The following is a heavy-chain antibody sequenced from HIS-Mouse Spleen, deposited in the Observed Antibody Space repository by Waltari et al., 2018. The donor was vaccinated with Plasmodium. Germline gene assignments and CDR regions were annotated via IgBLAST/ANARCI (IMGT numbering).Heavy chain of an antibody. D-gene: IGHD3-9*01. J-gene: IGHJ2*01. CDR2: ISSSSSYI. CDR3: AREDILTGYYNDYWYFDL. Sequence: EVQLVESGGGLVKPGGSLRLSCAASGFTFSRYSMNWVRQAPGKGLEWVSSISSSSSYIYYADSVKGRFTISRDNAKNSLYLQMNSLRAEDTAVYYCAREDILTGYYNDYWYFDLWGRGTLVTVSS. CDR1: GFTFSRYS. V-gene: IGHV3-21*01.